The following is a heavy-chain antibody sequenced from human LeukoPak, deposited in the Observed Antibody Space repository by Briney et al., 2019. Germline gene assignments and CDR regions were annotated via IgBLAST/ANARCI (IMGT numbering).Heavy chain of an antibody. Sequence: ASVKVSCKASGYTFTTYAMNWVRQAPGQGLEWMGWINTNTGNPTYAQGFTGRFVFSLDTSVSTAYLQISSLRAEDTAVYYCARGDILTGYYMYLRDTFDYWGQGTLVTVSS. D-gene: IGHD3-9*01. CDR3: ARGDILTGYYMYLRDTFDY. CDR2: INTNTGNP. CDR1: GYTFTTYA. J-gene: IGHJ4*02. V-gene: IGHV7-4-1*02.